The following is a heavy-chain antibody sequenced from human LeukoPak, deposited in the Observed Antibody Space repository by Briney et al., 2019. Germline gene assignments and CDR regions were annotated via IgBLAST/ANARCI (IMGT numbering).Heavy chain of an antibody. CDR1: GGSISSYY. Sequence: SETLSLTCTVSGGSISSYYWSWIRQPPGKGLEWIGYIYYSGSTNYNPSLKSRVTISVDASKNQLSLKLSSVTAADTAVYYCARGSRFLEWLPWDYWGQGTLVTVSS. J-gene: IGHJ4*02. CDR3: ARGSRFLEWLPWDY. CDR2: IYYSGST. D-gene: IGHD3-3*01. V-gene: IGHV4-59*01.